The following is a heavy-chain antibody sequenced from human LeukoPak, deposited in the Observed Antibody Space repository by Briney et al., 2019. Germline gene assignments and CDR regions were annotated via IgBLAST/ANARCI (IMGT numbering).Heavy chain of an antibody. CDR1: GGSFSGYY. J-gene: IGHJ1*01. CDR2: INHSGST. CDR3: ATGAREWSFGPTPRKRPPQYFQH. D-gene: IGHD3-3*01. Sequence: SETLSLTCAVYGGSFSGYYWSWIRQPPGKGLEWIGEINHSGSTNYNPSLKSRVTISVDTSKNQFSLKLSSVTAADTAVYYCATGAREWSFGPTPRKRPPQYFQHWGQGTLVTVSS. V-gene: IGHV4-34*01.